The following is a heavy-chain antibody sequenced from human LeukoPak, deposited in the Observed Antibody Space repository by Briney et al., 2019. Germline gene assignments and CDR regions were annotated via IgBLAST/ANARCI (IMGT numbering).Heavy chain of an antibody. V-gene: IGHV3-23*01. D-gene: IGHD3-10*01. CDR3: ATPGNFGLDY. CDR1: GFTFSSYA. Sequence: PGGFLRLSCAASGFTFSSYAMSWVRQAPGKGLEWVSAISGSGGSTYYADSVKGRFTISRDNAKSTLYLQMNSLRAEDTAVYHRATPGNFGLDYWGQGTLVTVSS. CDR2: ISGSGGST. J-gene: IGHJ4*02.